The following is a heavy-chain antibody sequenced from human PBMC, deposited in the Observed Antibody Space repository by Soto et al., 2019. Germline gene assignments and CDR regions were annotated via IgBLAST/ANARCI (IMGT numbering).Heavy chain of an antibody. CDR2: IKTKSDGGTM. Sequence: GGSLRLSCAASGFTFNNAWMSWVRQAPGKGLEWVGRIKTKSDGGTMDYGGTVKGRFTISRDDSNNTTYLQMNGLKTEDTAVYYCTTVERYGSGGGCSYYFDDWGQGTLVTVSS. D-gene: IGHD2-15*01. CDR3: TTVERYGSGGGCSYYFDD. J-gene: IGHJ4*02. CDR1: GFTFNNAW. V-gene: IGHV3-15*01.